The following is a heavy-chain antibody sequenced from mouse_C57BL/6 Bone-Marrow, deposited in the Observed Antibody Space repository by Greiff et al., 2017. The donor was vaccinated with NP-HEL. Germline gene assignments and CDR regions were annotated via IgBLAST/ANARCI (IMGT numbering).Heavy chain of an antibody. J-gene: IGHJ4*01. CDR3: ARGDGYDAMDY. CDR1: GYTFTSYN. V-gene: IGHV1-12*01. CDR2: IYPGNGDT. Sequence: QVQLQQSGAELVRPGASVKMSCKASGYTFTSYNMHWVTQTPRQGLEWIGAIYPGNGDTSYNQKFKGKATLTVDKSSSTAYMQLSSLTSEDSAVYFCARGDGYDAMDYWGQGTSVTVSS. D-gene: IGHD2-3*01.